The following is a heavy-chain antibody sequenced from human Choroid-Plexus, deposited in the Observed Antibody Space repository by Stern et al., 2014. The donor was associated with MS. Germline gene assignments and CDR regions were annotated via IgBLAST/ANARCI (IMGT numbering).Heavy chain of an antibody. J-gene: IGHJ5*02. D-gene: IGHD2/OR15-2a*01. CDR2: VSYDGSNK. CDR3: AKDRQYLTYFFDH. V-gene: IGHV3-30*18. Sequence: VQLVXSGGGVVQPGRPLRLSCVASGFTFGSCAMHWVRQAPGKGLXXXAGVSYDGSNKYYADSVKGRFTISRDNSQNTLYMQMSSLRPEDTAVYYCAKDRQYLTYFFDHWGQGSRVTVSS. CDR1: GFTFGSCA.